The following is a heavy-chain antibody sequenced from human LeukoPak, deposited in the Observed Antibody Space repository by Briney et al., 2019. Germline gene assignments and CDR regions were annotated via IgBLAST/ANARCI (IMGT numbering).Heavy chain of an antibody. CDR2: IHPEGSGK. V-gene: IGHV3-7*04. Sequence: GGSLRLSCATSGFTFSNFWMSWVRQAPGRGLEWVANIHPEGSGKYHVESVKGRFTISRDNTRDLLFLQMNGLRVEDTAVYYCARGDDFSGDHWGQGTLVTVSS. CDR1: GFTFSNFW. D-gene: IGHD1-1*01. CDR3: ARGDDFSGDH. J-gene: IGHJ4*02.